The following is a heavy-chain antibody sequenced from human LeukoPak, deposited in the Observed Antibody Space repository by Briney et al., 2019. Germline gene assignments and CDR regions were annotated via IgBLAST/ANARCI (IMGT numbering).Heavy chain of an antibody. CDR1: GFTFSSYA. D-gene: IGHD2-2*01. V-gene: IGHV3-23*01. CDR2: ISASGSTT. CDR3: AKEPREYCSTTSCPNWIDP. J-gene: IGHJ5*02. Sequence: GGSLRLSCAASGFTFSSYAMSWVRQAPGKGLEWVSSISASGSTTYYADSVKGRFTISRDNSKNTLYLQMSSLRVEDTAVYYCAKEPREYCSTTSCPNWIDPWGQGTLVTVSS.